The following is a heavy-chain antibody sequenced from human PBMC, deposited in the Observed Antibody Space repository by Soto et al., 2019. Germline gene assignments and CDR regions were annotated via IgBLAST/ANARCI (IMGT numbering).Heavy chain of an antibody. CDR1: GFTFSSYA. D-gene: IGHD3-10*01. CDR2: ISGSGGST. CDR3: AKAYGGANYYYYYGMDV. J-gene: IGHJ6*02. V-gene: IGHV3-23*01. Sequence: EVQLLESGGGLVQPGGSLRLSCAASGFTFSSYAMSWVRQAPGKGLEWVSAISGSGGSTYYADSVKGRFTISRDNSKNTLYLQMNSLRAEDTAVYYCAKAYGGANYYYYYGMDVWGQGTTVTVSS.